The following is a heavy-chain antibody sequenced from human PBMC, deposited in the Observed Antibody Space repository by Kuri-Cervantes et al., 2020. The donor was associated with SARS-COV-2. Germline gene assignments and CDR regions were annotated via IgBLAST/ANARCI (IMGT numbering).Heavy chain of an antibody. Sequence: GGFLRLSCTASGITFNTYNMKWVRQAPGKGLEWVSGIGPSNTYIYYADSVKGRFIISRDNAKNSLYLQMNSLRVEDTALYYCARAYGDYVFREGLDSWGQGTLVTVSS. CDR2: IGPSNTYI. J-gene: IGHJ4*02. D-gene: IGHD4-17*01. V-gene: IGHV3-21*06. CDR1: GITFNTYN. CDR3: ARAYGDYVFREGLDS.